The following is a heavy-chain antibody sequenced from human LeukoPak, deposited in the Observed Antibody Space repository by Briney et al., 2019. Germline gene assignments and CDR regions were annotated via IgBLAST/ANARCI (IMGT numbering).Heavy chain of an antibody. V-gene: IGHV4-39*01. CDR3: ARRNQGSYQVGYWYFDL. CDR1: GGSISSSSYY. D-gene: IGHD1-26*01. Sequence: KPSETLSLTCTVSGGSISSSSYYWGWIRQPPGKGLEWIGSIYYSGSTYYNPSLKSRVTISVDTSKNQFSLKLSSVTAADTAVYYCARRNQGSYQVGYWYFDLWGRGTLVTVSS. CDR2: IYYSGST. J-gene: IGHJ2*01.